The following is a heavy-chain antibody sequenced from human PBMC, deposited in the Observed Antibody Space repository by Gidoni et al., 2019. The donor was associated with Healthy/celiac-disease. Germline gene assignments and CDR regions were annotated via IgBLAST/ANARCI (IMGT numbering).Heavy chain of an antibody. CDR1: GFSLSNARMG. J-gene: IGHJ4*02. Sequence: QVTLKESGPVLVKPTETLTLTCTVSGFSLSNARMGVSWIRQPPGKALEWLAHIFSNDEKSYSTSLKSRLTISKDTSKSQVVLTMTNMDPVDTATYYCARIAPLDPYYDFWSLDYFDYWGQGTLVTVSS. CDR2: IFSNDEK. CDR3: ARIAPLDPYYDFWSLDYFDY. V-gene: IGHV2-26*01. D-gene: IGHD3-3*01.